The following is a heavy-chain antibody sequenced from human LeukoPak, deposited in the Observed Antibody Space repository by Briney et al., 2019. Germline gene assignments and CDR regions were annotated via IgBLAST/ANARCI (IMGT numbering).Heavy chain of an antibody. CDR1: GFTFSSYA. CDR2: IKPDGTEK. CDR3: ARSTLWFGEGPNWFDP. Sequence: GRSLRLSCAASGFTFSSYAMHWVRQAPGKGLEWVANIKPDGTEKYYVDSVKGRFTISRDNAKNSLYLQMNSLRAEDTAVYYCARSTLWFGEGPNWFDPWGQGTLVTVSS. D-gene: IGHD3-10*01. J-gene: IGHJ5*02. V-gene: IGHV3-7*01.